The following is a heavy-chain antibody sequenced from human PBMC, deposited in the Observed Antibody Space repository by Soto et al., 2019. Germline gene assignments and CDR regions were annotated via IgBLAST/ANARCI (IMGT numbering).Heavy chain of an antibody. V-gene: IGHV4-39*01. CDR3: AGFVVPASRNSDFDY. CDR1: GISVSTSDYY. CDR2: IYYSGST. D-gene: IGHD2-15*01. Sequence: SETLSLTCTVSGISVSTSDYYWGWVRQPPGKGLDWIGNIYYSGSTFYNPSLRSRVTLSVDTSKNQFSLRLNSVTVADTAVYFCAGFVVPASRNSDFDYWGQGTLVTVTS. J-gene: IGHJ4*02.